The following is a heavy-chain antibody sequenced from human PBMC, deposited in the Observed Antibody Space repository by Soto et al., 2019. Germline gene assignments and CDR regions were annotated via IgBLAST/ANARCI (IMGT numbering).Heavy chain of an antibody. D-gene: IGHD3-16*01. J-gene: IGHJ6*02. CDR2: ISPFNGNT. CDR1: GYPFTHYG. V-gene: IGHV1-18*01. Sequence: VASVKVSCKSSGYPFTHYGITWIRQAPGQGLEWMGWISPFNGNTNYGQTLQGRVTLTTETSTSTVYMELRSLRSDDTAVYYCARDQSFDRTYYYGIDVWGQGTTVTVSS. CDR3: ARDQSFDRTYYYGIDV.